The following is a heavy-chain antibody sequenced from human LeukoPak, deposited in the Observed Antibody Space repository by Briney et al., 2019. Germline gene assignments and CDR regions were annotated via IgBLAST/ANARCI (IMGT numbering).Heavy chain of an antibody. D-gene: IGHD6-13*01. CDR3: ARARDSSWDY. Sequence: GGSLRLSCAASGFTFGSYAMSWVRQAPGKGLEWVANIKDDGSEKYYVDSVKGRFTISRDDAKNSLYLQMNSLRAEDTAVYYCARARDSSWDYWGQGTLVTVSS. J-gene: IGHJ4*02. V-gene: IGHV3-7*03. CDR2: IKDDGSEK. CDR1: GFTFGSYA.